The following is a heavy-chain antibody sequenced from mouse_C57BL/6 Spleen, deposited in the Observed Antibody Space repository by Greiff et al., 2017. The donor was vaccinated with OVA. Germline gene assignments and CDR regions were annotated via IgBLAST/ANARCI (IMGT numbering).Heavy chain of an antibody. Sequence: EVQLQESGPGLVKPSQSLSLTCSVTGYSITSGYYWNWIRQFPGNKLEWMGYISYDGSNNYNPSLKNLISITRDTSKNQFFLKLNSVTTEDTATYYCARVGAYYSNYYFDYWGQGTTLTVSS. D-gene: IGHD2-5*01. CDR3: ARVGAYYSNYYFDY. CDR1: GYSITSGYY. CDR2: ISYDGSN. J-gene: IGHJ2*01. V-gene: IGHV3-6*01.